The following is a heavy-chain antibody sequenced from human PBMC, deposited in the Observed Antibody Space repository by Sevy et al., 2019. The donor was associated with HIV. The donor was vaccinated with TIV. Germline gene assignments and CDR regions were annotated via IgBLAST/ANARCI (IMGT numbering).Heavy chain of an antibody. CDR2: INSDSGVT. CDR1: GYIFTDYY. CDR3: ARLTTQYTSDLYGMGV. D-gene: IGHD4-17*01. Sequence: ASVKVSCKASGYIFTDYYIHWVRQAPGQGLEWMAWINSDSGVTNYAQKFQGEVTVTRDTSLSTAYLELTRLKSNDTAIYYCARLTTQYTSDLYGMGVWGQGTTVTDSS. V-gene: IGHV1-2*02. J-gene: IGHJ6*02.